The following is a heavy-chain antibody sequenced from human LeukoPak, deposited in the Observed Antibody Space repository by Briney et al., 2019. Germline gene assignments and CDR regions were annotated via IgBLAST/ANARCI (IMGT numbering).Heavy chain of an antibody. CDR2: IYYSGST. Sequence: SQTLSLTCTVSGGSISSGGYYWSWIRQHPGKGLEWIGYIYYSGSTNYNPSLKSRVTISVDTSKNQFSLKLSSVTAADTAVYYCARRGDYGDYLSWFDPWGQGTLVTVSS. CDR1: GGSISSGGYY. J-gene: IGHJ5*02. V-gene: IGHV4-31*03. D-gene: IGHD4-17*01. CDR3: ARRGDYGDYLSWFDP.